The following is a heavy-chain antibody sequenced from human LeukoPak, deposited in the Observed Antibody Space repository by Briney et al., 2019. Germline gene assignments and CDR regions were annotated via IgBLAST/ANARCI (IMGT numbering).Heavy chain of an antibody. D-gene: IGHD5-18*01. J-gene: IGHJ4*02. CDR1: GFTLSSYA. V-gene: IGHV3-23*01. Sequence: GGSLRLSCAASGFTLSSYAMSWVRQAPGKGLEWVSAISVSGNTYHADSVKGRFTISRDSSKNTLYLQMNRLRAEDAAVYYCAKGAMVTSWGYYFDYWGQGTLVTVSS. CDR3: AKGAMVTSWGYYFDY. CDR2: ISVSGNT.